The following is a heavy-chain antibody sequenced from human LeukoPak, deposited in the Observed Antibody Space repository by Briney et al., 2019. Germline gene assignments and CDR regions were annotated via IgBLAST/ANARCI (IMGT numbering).Heavy chain of an antibody. CDR3: APQRGSFQFDP. CDR2: ISYDGSNK. V-gene: IGHV3-30*03. Sequence: PGGSLRLSCAASGFTFSSYGMHWVRQAPGKGLEWVAVISYDGSNKYYADSVKGRFTISRDNSKNTLYLQMNSLRAEDTAVYYCAPQRGSFQFDPWGQGTLVTVSS. J-gene: IGHJ5*02. CDR1: GFTFSSYG. D-gene: IGHD6-13*01.